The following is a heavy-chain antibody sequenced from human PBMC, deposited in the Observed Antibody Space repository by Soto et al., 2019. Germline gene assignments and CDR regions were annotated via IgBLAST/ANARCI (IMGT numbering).Heavy chain of an antibody. V-gene: IGHV4-39*01. D-gene: IGHD2-21*02. Sequence: SETLSLTCIVSGESISSSSYYWGWIRQPPGKGLEWIGSIYYSGRTYYNPSFKSRVTISIDTSKNQFSLKLSSVTATDTAVYYCARQRTTVVTQAYFDHWGQGARVTVS. CDR2: IYYSGRT. CDR3: ARQRTTVVTQAYFDH. J-gene: IGHJ4*02. CDR1: GESISSSSYY.